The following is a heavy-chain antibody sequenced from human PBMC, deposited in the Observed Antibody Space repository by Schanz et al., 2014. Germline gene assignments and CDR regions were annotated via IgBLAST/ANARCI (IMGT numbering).Heavy chain of an antibody. CDR3: ARDRLECGAECYSVEVFEI. CDR1: GYTFTSYT. J-gene: IGHJ4*02. D-gene: IGHD2-21*01. Sequence: QVQLVQSGAEVKKPGASVKVSCKASGYTFTSYTINWVRQAPGQGLEWMGRIIPILGLAKYEQKFQDKVTITADTSTTAAYMELSGLRSEDTAVYYCARDRLECGAECYSVEVFEIWGQGTLVIVSS. CDR2: IIPILGLA. V-gene: IGHV1-69*04.